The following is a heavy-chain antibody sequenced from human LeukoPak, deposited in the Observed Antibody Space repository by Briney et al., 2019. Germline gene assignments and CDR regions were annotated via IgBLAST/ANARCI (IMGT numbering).Heavy chain of an antibody. CDR2: FDPEDGET. Sequence: ASVKVSCKVSGYTLTELSMHWVRQAPGKGLEWMGGFDPEDGETIYAQKFQGRVTMTEDTSTDTAYMELSSLRTEDTAVYYCATTAQTHYYYYYGMDVWGQGTTVTVSS. D-gene: IGHD2-21*02. CDR1: GYTLTELS. CDR3: ATTAQTHYYYYYGMDV. V-gene: IGHV1-24*01. J-gene: IGHJ6*02.